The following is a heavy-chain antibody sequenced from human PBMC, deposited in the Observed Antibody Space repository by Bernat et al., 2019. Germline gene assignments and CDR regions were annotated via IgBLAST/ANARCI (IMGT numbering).Heavy chain of an antibody. Sequence: EVQLVQSGAEVKKPGESLKISCKGSGYSFTSYWIGWVRQMPGKGLEWMGIIYPGDSDTRYSPSFQGQVTISADKSISTAYLQWSSLKASDTAMYYCARHRAPESDFWSGYYDYYCYYMDVWGKGTTVTVSS. D-gene: IGHD3-3*01. J-gene: IGHJ6*03. V-gene: IGHV5-51*01. CDR2: IYPGDSDT. CDR3: ARHRAPESDFWSGYYDYYCYYMDV. CDR1: GYSFTSYW.